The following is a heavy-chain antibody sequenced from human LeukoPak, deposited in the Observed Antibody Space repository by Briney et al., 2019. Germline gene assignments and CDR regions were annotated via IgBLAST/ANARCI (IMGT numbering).Heavy chain of an antibody. Sequence: GGSLRLSCAASEFIVSINYMTWVRQAPGKGLEWVSLIYSRGDTKYADSVKGRFTISRDNSKNTLYLQMSSLRTEDTAVYYCAKAADIVVVPAAMDYWGQGTLVTVSS. CDR2: IYSRGDT. CDR1: EFIVSINY. V-gene: IGHV3-66*01. D-gene: IGHD2-2*01. CDR3: AKAADIVVVPAAMDY. J-gene: IGHJ4*02.